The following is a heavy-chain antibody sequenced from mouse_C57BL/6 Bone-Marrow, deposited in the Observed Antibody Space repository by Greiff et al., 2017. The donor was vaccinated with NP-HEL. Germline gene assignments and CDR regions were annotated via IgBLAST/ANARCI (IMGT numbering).Heavy chain of an antibody. CDR3: ARKGTVVAPHWYFDV. D-gene: IGHD1-1*01. J-gene: IGHJ1*03. CDR2: IYPGDGDT. CDR1: GYAFSSSW. Sequence: QVQLQQSGPELVKPGASVKISCKASGYAFSSSWMNWVKQRPGKGLEWIGRIYPGDGDTNYNGKFKGKATLTADKSSSTAYMQLSSLTSEDSAVYFCARKGTVVAPHWYFDVWGTGTTVTVSS. V-gene: IGHV1-82*01.